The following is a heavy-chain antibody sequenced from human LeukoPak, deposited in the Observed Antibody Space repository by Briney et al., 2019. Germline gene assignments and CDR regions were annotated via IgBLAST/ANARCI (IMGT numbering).Heavy chain of an antibody. V-gene: IGHV4-61*01. CDR1: GGSVSSGSYY. CDR3: ARKGPGTTDDAFDI. D-gene: IGHD1-7*01. J-gene: IGHJ3*02. CDR2: IYYSGSI. Sequence: SETLSLTCTVSGGSVSSGSYYWSWIRQPPGKGLEWIEYIYYSGSIYYNPSLKSRVTMSVDTSKNQSSLKLSSVTAVDTAVYYCARKGPGTTDDAFDIWGQGTMVTVSS.